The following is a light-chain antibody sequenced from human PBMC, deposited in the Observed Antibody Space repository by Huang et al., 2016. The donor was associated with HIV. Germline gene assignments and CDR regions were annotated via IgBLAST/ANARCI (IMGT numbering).Light chain of an antibody. CDR3: QQYEDWPRT. J-gene: IGKJ1*01. V-gene: IGKV3-15*01. CDR2: GAT. CDR1: QSINSN. Sequence: EIVMTQSPATLSLSPGERATVSYRPSQSINSNLAWFQHKPGQAPRLLIYGATNRATGVPARFSGSGSGTEFTLTISRLQSDDFVVYYCQQYEDWPRTFGQGTKVEIK.